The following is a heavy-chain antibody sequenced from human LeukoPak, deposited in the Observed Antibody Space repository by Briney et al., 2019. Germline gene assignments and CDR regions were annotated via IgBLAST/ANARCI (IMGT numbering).Heavy chain of an antibody. CDR1: GFTFSSYA. CDR2: ISYDGSNK. D-gene: IGHD5-18*01. J-gene: IGHJ4*02. V-gene: IGHV3-30-3*01. CDR3: ARVDTAMVDY. Sequence: PGGSLRLSCAASGFTFSSYAMHWVRQAPGKGLEWVAVISYDGSNKYYADSVKGRFTISRDNSKNTLYLQMNSLRAVDTAVYYCARVDTAMVDYWGQGTLVTVSS.